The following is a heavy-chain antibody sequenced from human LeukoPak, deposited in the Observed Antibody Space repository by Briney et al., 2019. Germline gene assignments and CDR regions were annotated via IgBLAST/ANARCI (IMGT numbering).Heavy chain of an antibody. Sequence: SQTLSLTCAISGDSVSSNSAAWNWIRQSPSRGLEWLGRTYYRSKWYNDYAVSVKSRITINPDTSKNQFSLQLNSVTPEDTAVYYCARGFGRYSSGWYEYYFDYWGQGTLVTVSS. J-gene: IGHJ4*02. CDR3: ARGFGRYSSGWYEYYFDY. V-gene: IGHV6-1*01. CDR2: TYYRSKWYN. CDR1: GDSVSSNSAA. D-gene: IGHD6-19*01.